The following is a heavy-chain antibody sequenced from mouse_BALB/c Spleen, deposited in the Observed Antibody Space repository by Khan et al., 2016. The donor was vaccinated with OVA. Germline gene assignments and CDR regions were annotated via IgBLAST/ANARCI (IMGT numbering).Heavy chain of an antibody. CDR2: IWSGANT. J-gene: IGHJ3*01. Sequence: QVQLKQSGPGLVQPSQSLSITCTVSGFSLTTYGIHWVRQSPGKGLEWLGVIWSGANTDYNAAFMSRLSISKDNSKSQVFFKMNSLQADDTAMYYCAINSYMYDFTYWGQGTLVTVSA. V-gene: IGHV2-2*01. CDR1: GFSLTTYG. D-gene: IGHD2-14*01. CDR3: AINSYMYDFTY.